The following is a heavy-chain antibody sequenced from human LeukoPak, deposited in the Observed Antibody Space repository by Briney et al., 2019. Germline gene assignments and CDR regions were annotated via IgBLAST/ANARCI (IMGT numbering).Heavy chain of an antibody. CDR1: GFTFSAHA. V-gene: IGHV3-30-3*01. J-gene: IGHJ4*02. CDR2: ISSDGNKK. Sequence: QPGGSLRLSCATSGFTFSAHAMQWVRQAPGKGLEWVAVISSDGNKKNYADSVRGRFTISKDSSKNILYLQMNTLRPEDMALYYCARDVGRDTITTEIEYWGQGTLVTVSS. D-gene: IGHD4-11*01. CDR3: ARDVGRDTITTEIEY.